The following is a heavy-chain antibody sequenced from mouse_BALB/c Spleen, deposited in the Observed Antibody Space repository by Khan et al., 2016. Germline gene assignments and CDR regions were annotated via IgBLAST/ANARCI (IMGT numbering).Heavy chain of an antibody. CDR1: GFTFSNYW. D-gene: IGHD1-1*01. CDR3: TREDYYGSSYALDY. J-gene: IGHJ4*01. Sequence: EVKLEVSGGGLVQPGGSMKLSCVASGFTFSNYWMNWVRQSPEKGLEWVAEIRLRSNNYATHYAESVKGRFTISRDDSKSRVYLQMNNLRAEDTGIYYCTREDYYGSSYALDYWGQGTSVTVSS. CDR2: IRLRSNNYAT. V-gene: IGHV6-6*02.